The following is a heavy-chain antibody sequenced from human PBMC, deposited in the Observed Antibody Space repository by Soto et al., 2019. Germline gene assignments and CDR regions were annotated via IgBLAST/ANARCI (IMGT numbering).Heavy chain of an antibody. CDR2: IYHSGST. D-gene: IGHD3-22*01. V-gene: IGHV4-4*02. CDR1: GGSISSSNW. Sequence: PSETLSLTCAVSGGSISSSNWWSWVRQPPGKGLEWIGEIYHSGSTNYNPSLKSRVTISLDKSKTQISLNLNSVTAADTAVYYCAGDRGYYDRSGYGGRIAIWGQGTMDTVSS. J-gene: IGHJ3*02. CDR3: AGDRGYYDRSGYGGRIAI.